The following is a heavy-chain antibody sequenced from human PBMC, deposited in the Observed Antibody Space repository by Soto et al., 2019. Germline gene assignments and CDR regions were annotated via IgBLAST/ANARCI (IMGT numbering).Heavy chain of an antibody. CDR3: AKTLGYSGYDPRDYYYYYGMDV. D-gene: IGHD5-12*01. CDR2: ISYDGSNK. J-gene: IGHJ6*02. Sequence: SLILSCAASGFTFSSYGMHWVRQAPGKGLEWVAVISYDGSNKYYADSVKGRFTISRDNSKNTLYLQMNSLRAEDTAVYYCAKTLGYSGYDPRDYYYYYGMDVWGQGTTVTVSS. V-gene: IGHV3-30*18. CDR1: GFTFSSYG.